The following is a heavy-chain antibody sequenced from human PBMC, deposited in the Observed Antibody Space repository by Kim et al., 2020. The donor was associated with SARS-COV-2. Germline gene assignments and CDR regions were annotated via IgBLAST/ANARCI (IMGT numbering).Heavy chain of an antibody. CDR3: AFPARLFET. D-gene: IGHD2-21*01. CDR1: GFTFNIYY. V-gene: IGHV3-11*03. CDR2: ISATSSDT. J-gene: IGHJ5*02. Sequence: GGSLRLSCAASGFTFNIYYMTWLRQAPGKGLEWISHISATSSDTEYADSVKGRFTISRDNAKNSLYLQMNSLRVEDTAVYYCAFPARLFETWGQGTVVTVSS.